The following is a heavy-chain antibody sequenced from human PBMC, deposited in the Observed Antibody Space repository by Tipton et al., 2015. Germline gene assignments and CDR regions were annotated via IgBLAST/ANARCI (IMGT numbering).Heavy chain of an antibody. J-gene: IGHJ4*02. CDR3: ARIFIVVTVDRCLDY. Sequence: TLSLTCTVSGGSVSNDHYYWSWIRQPPGKGLEWIAYIYYSGSTNYNPSLKSRVTISVDTSKSQFSLNLSSVTAADTAVYYCARIFIVVTVDRCLDYWGQGALVTVSS. D-gene: IGHD2-2*01. CDR1: GGSVSNDHYY. V-gene: IGHV4-61*01. CDR2: IYYSGST.